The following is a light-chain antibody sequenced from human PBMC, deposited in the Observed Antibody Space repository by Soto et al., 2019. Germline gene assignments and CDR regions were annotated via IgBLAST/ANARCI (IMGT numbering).Light chain of an antibody. CDR1: QGISSY. CDR2: AVS. Sequence: DIQLTQSPSFISASVGDRVTITCRASQGISSYLAWYQQKPGKAPKLLMYAVSTLQSGVPSRFSGSGSGTEFTLTISSLQPEDFATYFCQQLNGSPYTFGQGTKLEIK. CDR3: QQLNGSPYT. J-gene: IGKJ2*01. V-gene: IGKV1-9*01.